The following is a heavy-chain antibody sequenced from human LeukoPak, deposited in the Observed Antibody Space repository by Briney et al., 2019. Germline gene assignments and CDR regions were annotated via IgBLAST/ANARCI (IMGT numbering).Heavy chain of an antibody. CDR3: AKNRESYWVPELDY. V-gene: IGHV3-21*04. Sequence: GGSLRLSCAASGFTFSSYSMTWVRQAPGKGLEWVSSISTSSIYIYYADSVKGRFTISRDNAKKLLYLQMNSLRVEDTAVYYCAKNRESYWVPELDYWGQGTLVTVSS. CDR2: ISTSSIYI. D-gene: IGHD1-26*01. J-gene: IGHJ4*02. CDR1: GFTFSSYS.